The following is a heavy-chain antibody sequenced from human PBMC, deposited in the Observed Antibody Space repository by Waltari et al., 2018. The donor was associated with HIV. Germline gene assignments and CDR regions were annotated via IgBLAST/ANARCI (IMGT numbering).Heavy chain of an antibody. D-gene: IGHD1-26*01. J-gene: IGHJ4*02. V-gene: IGHV1-2*02. CDR2: INPNRGGT. CDR3: ARVAIVGADLDY. CDR1: GYTFTGSY. Sequence: QVQLVQSGAEVKKPGASVKVSCTASGYTFTGSYMHWVRQAPGHGLEWIGWINPNRGGTNYAQKFQGRVTMTRDTSISTAYMELSRLRSDDTAVYYCARVAIVGADLDYWGQGTLVTVSS.